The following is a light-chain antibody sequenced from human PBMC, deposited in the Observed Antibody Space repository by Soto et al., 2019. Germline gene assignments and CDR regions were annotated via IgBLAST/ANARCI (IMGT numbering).Light chain of an antibody. CDR1: QSISNN. V-gene: IGKV3-15*01. CDR2: GAS. CDR3: LQYHYWWT. J-gene: IGKJ1*01. Sequence: IVMTHSPATLSLSPWERATLSCRASQSISNNFAWFQQKPGQVPRLLIYGASNRATGVSARFSGSGSGTEFTLTISSLQSEDFAVYYCLQYHYWWTFGQGTKVDIK.